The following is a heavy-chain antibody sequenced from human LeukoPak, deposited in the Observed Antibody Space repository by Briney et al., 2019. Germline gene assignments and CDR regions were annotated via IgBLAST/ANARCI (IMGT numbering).Heavy chain of an antibody. CDR1: GFTFSSYS. CDR3: AKAADQYYYSYFYYMDV. V-gene: IGHV3-30*18. J-gene: IGHJ6*03. Sequence: PGGSLRLSCAASGFTFSSYSMNWVRQAPGKGLEWVAVISYDGGSKDYADSVKGRFTISRDNSKNTLYLQMNSLTVEDTAVYYCAKAADQYYYSYFYYMDVWGKGTTVTVSS. D-gene: IGHD2/OR15-2a*01. CDR2: ISYDGGSK.